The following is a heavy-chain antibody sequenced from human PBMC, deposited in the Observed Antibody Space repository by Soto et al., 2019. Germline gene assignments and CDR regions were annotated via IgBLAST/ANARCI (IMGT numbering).Heavy chain of an antibody. CDR3: ARHSLALRKNNWFDP. CDR2: IFYLGSS. J-gene: IGHJ5*02. Sequence: SETLSLTCAVSGDSIISSDFYWGWVRQPPGKGLEWIGSIFYLGSSYYNPSLKSRVTMSVDTSKNQFSLRLRSVTAADTALYFCARHSLALRKNNWFDPWGQGIMVT. CDR1: GDSIISSDFY. V-gene: IGHV4-39*01. D-gene: IGHD3-3*02.